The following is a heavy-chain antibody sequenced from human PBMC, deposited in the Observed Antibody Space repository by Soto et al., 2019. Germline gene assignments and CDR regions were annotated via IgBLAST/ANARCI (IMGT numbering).Heavy chain of an antibody. CDR1: GGSISSYY. D-gene: IGHD3-22*01. Sequence: KASETLSLTCTVSGGSISSYYWSWIRQPPGKGLEWIGYIYYSGSTNYNPSLKSRVTISVDTSKNQFSLKLSSVTAADTAVYYCARRRPNYYDSSGYYPKGAFDIWGQGTMVTVSS. CDR3: ARRRPNYYDSSGYYPKGAFDI. J-gene: IGHJ3*02. CDR2: IYYSGST. V-gene: IGHV4-59*01.